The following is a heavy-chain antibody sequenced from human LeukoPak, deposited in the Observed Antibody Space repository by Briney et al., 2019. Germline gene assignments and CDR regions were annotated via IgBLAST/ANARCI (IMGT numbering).Heavy chain of an antibody. Sequence: GGSLRLSCAASGFTFSSDAMSGGRRAPGKGLEWGSAITGSGGTTTYADSARGRFTISRDNSKNTPYLQINSLSAEDTAVYYCAKGQGCSGGSCYSTSYYCYGMDVWGQGTTVTVSS. CDR2: ITGSGGTT. CDR1: GFTFSSDA. J-gene: IGHJ6*02. V-gene: IGHV3-23*01. D-gene: IGHD2-15*01. CDR3: AKGQGCSGGSCYSTSYYCYGMDV.